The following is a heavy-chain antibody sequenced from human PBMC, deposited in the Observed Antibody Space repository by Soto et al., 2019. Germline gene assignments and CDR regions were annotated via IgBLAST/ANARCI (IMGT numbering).Heavy chain of an antibody. CDR2: IYYSGST. Sequence: SETLSLTCTVSGGSISSYYWSWIRQPPGKGLEWIGYIYYSGSTNYNPSLKSRVTISVDTSKNQFSLKLSSVTAADTAMYYCARDSHFGYGMDVWGQGTTVTVSS. D-gene: IGHD3-10*01. J-gene: IGHJ6*02. CDR3: ARDSHFGYGMDV. CDR1: GGSISSYY. V-gene: IGHV4-59*01.